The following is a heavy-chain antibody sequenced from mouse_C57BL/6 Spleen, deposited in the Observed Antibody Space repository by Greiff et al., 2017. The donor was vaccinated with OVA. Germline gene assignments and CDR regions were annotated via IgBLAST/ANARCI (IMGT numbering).Heavy chain of an antibody. J-gene: IGHJ2*01. Sequence: EVKLEESGGGLVQPGGSMKLSCVASGFTFSNYWMNWVRQSPEKGLEWVAQIRLKSDNYATHYAESVKGRFTISRDDSKSSVYLQMNNLRAEDTGIYYCTLGVGFDYWGQGTTLTDSS. CDR1: GFTFSNYW. CDR3: TLGVGFDY. D-gene: IGHD1-1*02. CDR2: IRLKSDNYAT. V-gene: IGHV6-3*01.